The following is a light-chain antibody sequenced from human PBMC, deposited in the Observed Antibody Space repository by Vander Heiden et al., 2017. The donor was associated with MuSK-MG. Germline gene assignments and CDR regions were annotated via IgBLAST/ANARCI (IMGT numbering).Light chain of an antibody. V-gene: IGLV1-44*01. CDR3: ATWDDSLNGVV. CDR2: INN. J-gene: IGLJ2*01. Sequence: QSVLTQPPSASGPPGQRVTISCSVSTSTIGTNTVNWYLQLPGTAPKLLIYINNQRPSGVPDRCSGSKSGTSASLAISGLQSEDEADYYCATWDDSLNGVVFGGGTKLTVL. CDR1: TSTIGTNT.